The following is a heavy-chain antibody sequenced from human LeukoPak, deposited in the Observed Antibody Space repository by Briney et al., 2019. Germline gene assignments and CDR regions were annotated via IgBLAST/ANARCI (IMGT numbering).Heavy chain of an antibody. V-gene: IGHV4-34*01. CDR2: INHSGST. Sequence: SETLSLTCAVYGGSFSGYYWSWIRQPPGKGLEWIGEINHSGSTNYNPSLKSRVTISVDTSKNQFSLKLSSVTAADTAVYYCARAAYGSGLYYYYYMDVWGKGTTVTVSS. D-gene: IGHD3-10*01. J-gene: IGHJ6*03. CDR3: ARAAYGSGLYYYYYMDV. CDR1: GGSFSGYY.